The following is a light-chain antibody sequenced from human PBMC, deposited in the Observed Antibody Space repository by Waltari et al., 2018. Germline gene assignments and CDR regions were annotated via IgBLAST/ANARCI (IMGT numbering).Light chain of an antibody. CDR3: CSYAGSSTFVV. Sequence: QSALTQPASVSGSPGPSITISCTGTSSDVGSYHLVSWYQQHPGKAPKLMIYEGSKRPSGVSNRFSGSKSGNTASLTISGLQAEDEADYYCCSYAGSSTFVVFGGGTKLTVL. J-gene: IGLJ2*01. CDR1: SSDVGSYHL. CDR2: EGS. V-gene: IGLV2-23*01.